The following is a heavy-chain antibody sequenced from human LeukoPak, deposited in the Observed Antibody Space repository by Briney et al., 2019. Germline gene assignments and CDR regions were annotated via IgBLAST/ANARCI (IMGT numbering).Heavy chain of an antibody. CDR2: IYPGDSDT. Sequence: GESLKISCKGSGYSFTSYWIGWVRQMPGKGLEWMGIIYPGDSDTRYSSSFQGQVTISADKSISTAYLQWSSLKASDTAMYYCARQSYYYDSSGYYYDAFDIWGQGTMVTVSS. J-gene: IGHJ3*02. D-gene: IGHD3-22*01. CDR1: GYSFTSYW. CDR3: ARQSYYYDSSGYYYDAFDI. V-gene: IGHV5-51*01.